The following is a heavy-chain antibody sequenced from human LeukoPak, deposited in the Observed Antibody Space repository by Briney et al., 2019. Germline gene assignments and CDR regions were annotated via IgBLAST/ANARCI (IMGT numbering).Heavy chain of an antibody. CDR3: ATYDSSGYYPPDAFDI. Sequence: GESLKISCKGSGYRFTSYWIGWVRQMPGKGLEWMGIIYPSNSDTRYSPSFQGQVTFSVDKSISTAYLHWSSLQASDTAMYYCATYDSSGYYPPDAFDIWGQGTMVTVSS. CDR2: IYPSNSDT. D-gene: IGHD3-22*01. CDR1: GYRFTSYW. V-gene: IGHV5-51*01. J-gene: IGHJ3*02.